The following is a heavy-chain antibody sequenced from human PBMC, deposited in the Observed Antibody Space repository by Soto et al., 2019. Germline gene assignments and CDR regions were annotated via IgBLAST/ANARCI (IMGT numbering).Heavy chain of an antibody. CDR3: AKDSAGAAKTTGYYYGMDV. CDR2: ISGSGGST. D-gene: IGHD6-13*01. CDR1: GFTFSSYA. J-gene: IGHJ6*02. V-gene: IGHV3-23*01. Sequence: EVQLLESGGGLVQPGGSLRLSCAASGFTFSSYAMSWVRQAPGKGLEWVSAISGSGGSTYYADSVKGRFTISRDNSKNTLYPQMNSLRAEDTAVYYCAKDSAGAAKTTGYYYGMDVWGQGTTVTVSS.